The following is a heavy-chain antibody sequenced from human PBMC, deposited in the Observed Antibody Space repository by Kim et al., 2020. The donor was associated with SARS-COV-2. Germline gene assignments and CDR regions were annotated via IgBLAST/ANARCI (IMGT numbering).Heavy chain of an antibody. D-gene: IGHD6-13*01. J-gene: IGHJ4*02. Sequence: SETVSLTCTVSGGSISDYYWSWIRQPPGKGLEWIGHIYYTGSTNYNPSLKSRVTISLDTSKNQFSLKLTSVTAADTAVYYCARGGSSSWYFFDYWGQGTLVTVSS. CDR2: IYYTGST. CDR1: GGSISDYY. CDR3: ARGGSSSWYFFDY. V-gene: IGHV4-59*13.